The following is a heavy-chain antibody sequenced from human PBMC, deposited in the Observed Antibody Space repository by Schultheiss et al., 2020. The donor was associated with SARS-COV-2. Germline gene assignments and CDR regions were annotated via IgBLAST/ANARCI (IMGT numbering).Heavy chain of an antibody. V-gene: IGHV3-49*04. Sequence: GESLKISCAASGFTFSSYGMHWVRQAPGKGLEWVGFIRSKAYGGTTEYAASVKGRFTISRDDSKSIAYLQMNSLKTEDTAVYYCTREAPSYSSSWYFRVDYWGQGTLVTVSS. J-gene: IGHJ4*02. D-gene: IGHD6-13*01. CDR1: GFTFSSYG. CDR2: IRSKAYGGTT. CDR3: TREAPSYSSSWYFRVDY.